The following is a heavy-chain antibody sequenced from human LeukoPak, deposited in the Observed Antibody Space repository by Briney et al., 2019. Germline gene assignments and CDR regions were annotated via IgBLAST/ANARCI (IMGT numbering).Heavy chain of an antibody. J-gene: IGHJ4*02. CDR3: GRGYSTTPPDY. V-gene: IGHV3-7*01. Sequence: GGSLRLSCAVSGINFRGYWMAWVRQAPGKGLEWVANMKQDGSEKYYVDSVKGRFTISRDNAKDTLYLQMNSLRSDDTAVYYCGRGYSTTPPDYWGQGTLVTVSS. D-gene: IGHD2-15*01. CDR2: MKQDGSEK. CDR1: GINFRGYW.